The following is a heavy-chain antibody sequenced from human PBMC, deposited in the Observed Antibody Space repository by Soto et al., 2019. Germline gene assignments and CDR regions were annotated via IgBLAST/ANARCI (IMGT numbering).Heavy chain of an antibody. CDR2: ISYDGSNK. D-gene: IGHD5-18*01. Sequence: PGGSLRLSCAASGFTFSSYAMHWVRQAPGKGLEWVAVISYDGSNKYYADSVKGRFTISRDNSKNTLYLQMNSLRAEDTAVYYCARDGFGYSYGESGMDVWGQGTTVTVSS. J-gene: IGHJ6*02. CDR3: ARDGFGYSYGESGMDV. V-gene: IGHV3-30-3*01. CDR1: GFTFSSYA.